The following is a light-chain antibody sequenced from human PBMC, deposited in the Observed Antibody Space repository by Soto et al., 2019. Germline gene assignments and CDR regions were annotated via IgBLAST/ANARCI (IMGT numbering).Light chain of an antibody. Sequence: QSVLTQPPSVSGAPGLRVTISCTGSSSNIGAGYDVHWYQQLPGTAPKLLIYGNSNRPSGVPDRFSGSKSGTSASLAITGLQAEDEADYYCQSYDSSLSGSLFGGGTKVTVL. CDR1: SSNIGAGYD. J-gene: IGLJ2*01. CDR2: GNS. CDR3: QSYDSSLSGSL. V-gene: IGLV1-40*01.